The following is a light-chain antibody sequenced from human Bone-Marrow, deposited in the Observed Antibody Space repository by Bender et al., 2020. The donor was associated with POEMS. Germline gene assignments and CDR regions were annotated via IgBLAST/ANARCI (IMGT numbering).Light chain of an antibody. CDR1: SSNVGSNP. J-gene: IGLJ2*01. V-gene: IGLV1-44*01. CDR2: SNT. CDR3: ATWDDSLNGRV. Sequence: QSVLTQPPSVSGTPGQTVSISCSGSSSNVGSNPVNWYQQLPGTAPKLLLYSNTQRPSGVPARFSGSTSGTSASLAISGLQSEDEADYYCATWDDSLNGRVFGGGTKLTVL.